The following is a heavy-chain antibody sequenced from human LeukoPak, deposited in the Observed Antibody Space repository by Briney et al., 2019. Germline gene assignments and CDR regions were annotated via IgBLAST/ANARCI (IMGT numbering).Heavy chain of an antibody. CDR3: ARQYSYGRVDY. J-gene: IGHJ4*02. CDR1: GFVFSDYY. V-gene: IGHV3-74*01. D-gene: IGHD5-18*01. Sequence: GGSLRLSCETSGFVFSDYYMTWIRQAPGKGLVWVSRINSDGSDTTYADSVKGRFTISRDNAKNTLYLQMNSLRAEDTAVYFCARQYSYGRVDYWGQGTLVTVSS. CDR2: INSDGSDT.